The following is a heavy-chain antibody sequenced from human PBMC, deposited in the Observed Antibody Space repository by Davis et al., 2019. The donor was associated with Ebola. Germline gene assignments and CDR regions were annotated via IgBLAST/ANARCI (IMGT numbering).Heavy chain of an antibody. J-gene: IGHJ5*02. D-gene: IGHD1-26*01. CDR1: GFSVVTSGVR. CDR2: ISSNDNR. Sequence: SGPTLVKPTQTLTLTCTFSGFSVVTSGVRVDWVRQPPGKALEWLAFISSNDNRRFNPSLKDRLTITKDTFKNQVVLTITNMEPVDAGTYYCAHSQNLVLGGSWGQGTPVTVSS. V-gene: IGHV2-5*01. CDR3: AHSQNLVLGGS.